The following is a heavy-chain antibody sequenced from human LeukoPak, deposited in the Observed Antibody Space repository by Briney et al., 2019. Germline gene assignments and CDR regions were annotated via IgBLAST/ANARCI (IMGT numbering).Heavy chain of an antibody. D-gene: IGHD7-27*01. CDR1: GGSISSSSYY. Sequence: SETLSLTCTVSGGSISSSSYYWGWIRQPPGKGLEWIGEINHSGSTNYNPSLKSRVTISVDTSKNQFSLKLSSVTAADTAVYYCASAYSRWGSAVNYWGQGTLVTVSS. V-gene: IGHV4-39*07. CDR2: INHSGST. CDR3: ASAYSRWGSAVNY. J-gene: IGHJ4*02.